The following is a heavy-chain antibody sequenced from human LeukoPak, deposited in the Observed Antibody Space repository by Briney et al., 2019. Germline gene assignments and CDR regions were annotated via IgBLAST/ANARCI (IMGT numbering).Heavy chain of an antibody. J-gene: IGHJ4*02. CDR3: ATKQWLAPPPDS. V-gene: IGHV3-74*01. CDR2: INTDGTVT. Sequence: GGSLRLSCAASGFTFSKYWMLWVRQAPGKGLESVSRINTDGTVTTYADSVKGRFTVSRDNADNTMFLEMNSVRDEDTAVYYCATKQWLAPPPDSWGQGTPVTVSS. D-gene: IGHD6-19*01. CDR1: GFTFSKYW.